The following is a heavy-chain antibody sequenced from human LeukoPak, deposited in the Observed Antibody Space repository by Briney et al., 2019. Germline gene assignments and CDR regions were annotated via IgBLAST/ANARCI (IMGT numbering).Heavy chain of an antibody. D-gene: IGHD3-3*01. CDR3: VRDWSGSDAFDI. Sequence: SETLSLTCTVSGYSIYTGYYWGWIRQPPGKGLEWVGSISHSESTYYNPSLKSRVTISLDTSKNQFSLMLSSVTAADTAVYYCVRDWSGSDAFDIWGHGTMVTVSS. J-gene: IGHJ3*02. CDR2: ISHSEST. V-gene: IGHV4-38-2*02. CDR1: GYSIYTGYY.